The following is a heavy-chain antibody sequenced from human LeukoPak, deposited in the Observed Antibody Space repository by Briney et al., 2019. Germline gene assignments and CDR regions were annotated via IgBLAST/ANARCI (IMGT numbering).Heavy chain of an antibody. CDR3: ARGEAVAGIIDY. CDR2: IYYSGST. D-gene: IGHD6-19*01. CDR1: GGSISSYY. J-gene: IGHJ4*02. Sequence: SETLSLTCTVSGGSISSYYWSWIRQHPGKGLEWIGYIYYSGSTNYNPSLKSRVTISVDTSKNQFSLKLSSVTAADTAVYYCARGEAVAGIIDYWGQGTLVTVSS. V-gene: IGHV4-59*01.